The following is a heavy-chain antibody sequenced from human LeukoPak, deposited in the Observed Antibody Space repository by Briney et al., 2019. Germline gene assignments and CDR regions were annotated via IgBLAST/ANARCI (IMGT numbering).Heavy chain of an antibody. V-gene: IGHV1-46*01. CDR3: ARDHYYDSSGYYGY. CDR2: INPSGGST. J-gene: IGHJ4*02. CDR1: GYTFTSYY. D-gene: IGHD3-22*01. Sequence: ASVKVSCKASGYTFTSYYIDWVRQAPGQGLEWMGVINPSGGSTRYAQKLQGRVTMTTDTSTSTAYMELRSLRSDDTAVYYCARDHYYDSSGYYGYWGQGTLVTVSS.